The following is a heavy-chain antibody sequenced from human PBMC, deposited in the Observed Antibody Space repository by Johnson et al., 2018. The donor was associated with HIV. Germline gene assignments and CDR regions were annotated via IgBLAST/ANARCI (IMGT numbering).Heavy chain of an antibody. CDR2: IYSGGST. CDR3: ARARIGVRPAGVFDI. J-gene: IGHJ3*02. Sequence: VQLVESGGGLIQPGGSLRLSCAASGFTVSSNYMSWVRQAPGKGLEWVSVIYSGGSTYYADSMKGRFTISRDNSNNTLYLQMNSRRAEDAALYYCARARIGVRPAGVFDIWGQGTMVTVSS. V-gene: IGHV3-66*03. CDR1: GFTVSSNY. D-gene: IGHD3-3*01.